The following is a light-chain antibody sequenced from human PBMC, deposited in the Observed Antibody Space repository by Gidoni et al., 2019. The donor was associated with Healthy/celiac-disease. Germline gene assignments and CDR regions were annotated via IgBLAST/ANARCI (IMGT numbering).Light chain of an antibody. J-gene: IGLJ3*02. CDR3: QVWDSSSDHWV. V-gene: IGLV3-21*03. Sequence: SYVLTPPPSVSVAPGKTARITCGGNNIGTKSVHWYQQKPGQAPVLVVYDDSDRPSGIPERFSGSNSGNTATLTISRVEAGDEAGYYCQVWDSSSDHWVFGGGTKLTVL. CDR1: NIGTKS. CDR2: DDS.